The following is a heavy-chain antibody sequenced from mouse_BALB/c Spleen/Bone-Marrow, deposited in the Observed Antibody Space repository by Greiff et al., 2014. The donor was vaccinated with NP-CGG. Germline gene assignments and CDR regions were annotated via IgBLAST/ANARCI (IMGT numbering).Heavy chain of an antibody. CDR2: IRLKSNNYAT. V-gene: IGHV6-6*02. CDR3: TTGFAY. Sequence: EVQVVESGGGSVQPGGSMKLSCVASGFTFSNYWMNWVRQSPEKGLEWVAEIRLKSNNYATHYAESVKGRFTISRDDSKSSVYLQMNNLRAEDTGIYYCTTGFAYWGQGTLVTVSA. J-gene: IGHJ3*01. D-gene: IGHD4-1*01. CDR1: GFTFSNYW.